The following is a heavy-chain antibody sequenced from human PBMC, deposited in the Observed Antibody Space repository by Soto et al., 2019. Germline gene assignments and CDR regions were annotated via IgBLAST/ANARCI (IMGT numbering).Heavy chain of an antibody. CDR2: IYYSGST. V-gene: IGHV4-39*01. Sequence: SETLSLTCTVSGGSISSSSYYWGWIRQPPGKGLEWIGSIYYSGSTYYNPSLKSRVTISVDTSKNQFSLKLSSVTAADTAVYYCASQTNYGDFTDDYWGQGTLVTVSS. CDR1: GGSISSSSYY. CDR3: ASQTNYGDFTDDY. J-gene: IGHJ4*02. D-gene: IGHD4-17*01.